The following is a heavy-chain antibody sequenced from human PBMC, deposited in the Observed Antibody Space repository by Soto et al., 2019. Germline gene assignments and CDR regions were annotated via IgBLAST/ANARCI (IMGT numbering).Heavy chain of an antibody. V-gene: IGHV3-74*03. D-gene: IGHD3-9*01. CDR2: INNDGSNT. J-gene: IGHJ4*02. CDR1: GSSISSKW. CDR3: LTKKDVLTGYLDY. Sequence: GGSLRLSGAVSGSSISSKWIHWVRQVSGKGLMWVSRINNDGSNTMYADFVKGRFTISRDDAKKSLYLEMNSLRAEDTAIYYCLTKKDVLTGYLDYWAQGTQVTVSS.